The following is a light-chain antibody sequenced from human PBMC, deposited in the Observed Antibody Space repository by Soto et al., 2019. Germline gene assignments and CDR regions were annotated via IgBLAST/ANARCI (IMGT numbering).Light chain of an antibody. V-gene: IGKV3-11*01. CDR2: DAS. J-gene: IGKJ5*01. CDR3: QHRSNWPIT. Sequence: EIVLTQSPATLSLSPGERATLSCRASQSVNNYLVWYQQKPGQAPRLLIYDASNRATGIPARFSGSGSGTDFTLTISSLEPEDFAVYYCQHRSNWPITFGQGTRLDIK. CDR1: QSVNNY.